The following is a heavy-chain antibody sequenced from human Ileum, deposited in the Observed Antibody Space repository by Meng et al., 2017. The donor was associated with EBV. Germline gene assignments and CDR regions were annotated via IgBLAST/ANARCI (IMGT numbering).Heavy chain of an antibody. J-gene: IGHJ4*02. CDR3: GRDQGRELINH. CDR2: AYHRGDT. D-gene: IGHD1-7*01. CDR1: GGSVSIDIW. Sequence: QVQLQESGPGLVKPSETLSLTCSVSGGSVSIDIWWSWLRQPPGKGVEWIGEAYHRGDTNYNPSLKSRVDISVDKSKNQFYLSLFSVTAADTAVYYCGRDQGRELINHWGQGTLVTVFS. V-gene: IGHV4-4*02.